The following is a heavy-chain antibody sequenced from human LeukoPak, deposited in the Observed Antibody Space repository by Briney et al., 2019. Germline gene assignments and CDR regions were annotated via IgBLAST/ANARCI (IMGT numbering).Heavy chain of an antibody. CDR1: GYTFTGYY. CDR3: ARGRGYGDYPGMEYFQH. D-gene: IGHD4-17*01. J-gene: IGHJ1*01. V-gene: IGHV1-2*02. Sequence: ASVKVSCKASGYTFTGYYMHWVRQAPGQGLEWMGWINPNSGGTNYAQKFLGRVTMTRDTSISTAYMELSRLRSDDTAVYYCARGRGYGDYPGMEYFQHWGQGTPVTVSS. CDR2: INPNSGGT.